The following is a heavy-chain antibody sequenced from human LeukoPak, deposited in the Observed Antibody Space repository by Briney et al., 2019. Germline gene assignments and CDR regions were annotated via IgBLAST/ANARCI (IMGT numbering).Heavy chain of an antibody. V-gene: IGHV3-7*01. Sequence: GGSLRLSCAASGFTFSSYWMSWVRQAPGKGLEWVASIKQDGSEKYYVDSVKGRFTISRDNAKNSLYLQMNSLRVEGTAVYYCAREYYDYVWGSYRYTGYTFDYWGQGTLVTVSS. D-gene: IGHD3-16*02. CDR2: IKQDGSEK. CDR3: AREYYDYVWGSYRYTGYTFDY. CDR1: GFTFSSYW. J-gene: IGHJ4*02.